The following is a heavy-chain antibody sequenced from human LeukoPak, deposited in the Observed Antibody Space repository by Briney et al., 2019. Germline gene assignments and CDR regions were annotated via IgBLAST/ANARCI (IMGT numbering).Heavy chain of an antibody. CDR2: ISGSGRST. J-gene: IGHJ4*02. Sequence: GGSLRLSCAASGFTFSTYAMTWLRQAPGKGRDWVSVISGSGRSTFYADSVKGRFTIFRDNSKNTLYLQMNSLRAEDTGVYYCAKRRADGPKDDDYWGQGTVVTVSS. CDR3: AKRRADGPKDDDY. CDR1: GFTFSTYA. V-gene: IGHV3-23*01.